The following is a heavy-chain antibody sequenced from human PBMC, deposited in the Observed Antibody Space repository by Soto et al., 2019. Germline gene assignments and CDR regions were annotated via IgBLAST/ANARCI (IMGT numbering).Heavy chain of an antibody. D-gene: IGHD2-21*02. J-gene: IGHJ6*02. CDR3: ARDLRPPRDRYYYYGMDV. V-gene: IGHV6-1*01. CDR1: GDSVSSNSSA. CDR2: TYYRSKWYN. Sequence: SQTLSLTFAISGDSVSSNSSAWNCISQSPSRGLEWLGRTYYRSKWYNDYAVSVKSRITINPDTSKNQFSLQLNSVTPEDAAVYYCARDLRPPRDRYYYYGMDVWGQGTTVTVSS.